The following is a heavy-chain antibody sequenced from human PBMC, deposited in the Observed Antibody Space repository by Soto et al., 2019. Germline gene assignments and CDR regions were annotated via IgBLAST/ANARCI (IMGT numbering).Heavy chain of an antibody. V-gene: IGHV1-69*02. D-gene: IGHD6-19*01. J-gene: IGHJ3*02. CDR2: IIPILGIA. CDR3: ARSSGWYLAFDI. CDR1: GGTFSSYT. Sequence: QVQLVQSGAEVKKPGSSVKVSCKASGGTFSSYTISWVRQAPGQGLEWMGRIIPILGIANYAQKFQGRVSITADKSTSTAYMELSSMRSEYTAVYYCARSSGWYLAFDIWGQGTMLTVSS.